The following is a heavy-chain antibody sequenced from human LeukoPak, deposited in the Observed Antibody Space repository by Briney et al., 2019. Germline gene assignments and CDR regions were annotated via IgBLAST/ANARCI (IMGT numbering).Heavy chain of an antibody. D-gene: IGHD3-10*01. V-gene: IGHV4-61*01. Sequence: SETLSLTCTVSGYSISSGYYWSWIRQPPGKGLEWIGYIYYSGSTNYNPSLKSRVTISIDTSKNQFSLNLSSVTAADTAVYYCATYGSGSYFFEYWGQGTLVTVSS. CDR3: ATYGSGSYFFEY. CDR1: GYSISSGYY. J-gene: IGHJ4*02. CDR2: IYYSGST.